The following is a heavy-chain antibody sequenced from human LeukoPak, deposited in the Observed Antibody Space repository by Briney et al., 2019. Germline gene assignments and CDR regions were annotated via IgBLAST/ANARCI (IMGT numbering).Heavy chain of an antibody. J-gene: IGHJ4*02. CDR1: GFTFSSYA. D-gene: IGHD7-27*01. Sequence: QPGGSLRLSCAASGFTFSSYAMHWVRQASGKGLEYVSAISSNGGSTYYANSVKGRFTISRDNSKNTLYLQMGSLRAEDMAVYYCARDGDGNYFDYWGQGTLVTVSS. CDR3: ARDGDGNYFDY. CDR2: ISSNGGST. V-gene: IGHV3-64*01.